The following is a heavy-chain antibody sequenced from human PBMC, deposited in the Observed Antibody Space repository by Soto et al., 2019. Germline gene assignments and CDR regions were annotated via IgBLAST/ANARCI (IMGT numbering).Heavy chain of an antibody. CDR1: GFTFSRYS. CDR2: ISSSSSYI. CDR3: ARGRDHYYYYYYMDV. J-gene: IGHJ6*03. Sequence: EVQLVESGGGLVKPGGSLRLSCAAYGFTFSRYSMNWVRQAPGKGLEWVSSISSSSSYIYYADSVKGRFTISRDNAKNSLYLQMNSLRAEDTAVYYCARGRDHYYYYYYMDVWGKGTTVTVSS. V-gene: IGHV3-21*01.